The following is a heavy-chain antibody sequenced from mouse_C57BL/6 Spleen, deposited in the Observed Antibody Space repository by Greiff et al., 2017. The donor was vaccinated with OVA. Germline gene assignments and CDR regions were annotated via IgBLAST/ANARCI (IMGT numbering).Heavy chain of an antibody. CDR2: ISSGSSTI. Sequence: EVKLMESGGGLVKPGGSLKLSCAASGFTFSDYGMHWVRQAPEKGLEWVAYISSGSSTIYYADTVKGRFTISRDNAKNTLFLQMTSLRSEDTAMYYCARLYDYDVGLDYWGQGTTLTVSS. D-gene: IGHD2-4*01. V-gene: IGHV5-17*01. CDR3: ARLYDYDVGLDY. CDR1: GFTFSDYG. J-gene: IGHJ2*01.